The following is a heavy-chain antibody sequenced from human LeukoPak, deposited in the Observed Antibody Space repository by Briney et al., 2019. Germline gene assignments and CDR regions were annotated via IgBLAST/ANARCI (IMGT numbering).Heavy chain of an antibody. CDR2: IYYSGNT. D-gene: IGHD4-23*01. V-gene: IGHV4-39*01. CDR1: GGSISTNVYY. J-gene: IGHJ5*02. Sequence: PSETLSLTCTVSGGSISTNVYYWGWIRQPPGKGLEWIGSIYYSGNTYYNPSLKSRVTISVDTSKNQFSLQLNSVTAADTAVYCCARHWLKHGGNSGWFDPWGQGTLVTVSS. CDR3: ARHWLKHGGNSGWFDP.